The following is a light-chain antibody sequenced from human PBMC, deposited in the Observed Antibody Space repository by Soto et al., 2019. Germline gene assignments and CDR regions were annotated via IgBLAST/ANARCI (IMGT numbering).Light chain of an antibody. CDR1: QSVNSK. CDR2: GAS. V-gene: IGKV3-15*01. Sequence: EIVMTQSPGTLSVSPGERATLSCRASQSVNSKVAWYQQRPGQAPRLLIYGASTRATGIPDRFSGSGSGTELTLTISSLQSEDFAVYYCQQYNTWPLGTFGQGTKVEIK. J-gene: IGKJ1*01. CDR3: QQYNTWPLGT.